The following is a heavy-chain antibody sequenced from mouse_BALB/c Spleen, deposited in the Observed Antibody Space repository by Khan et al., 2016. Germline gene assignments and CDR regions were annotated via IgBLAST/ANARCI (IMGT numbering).Heavy chain of an antibody. CDR2: IDPYDSET. CDR1: GHPFTTYW. D-gene: IGHD1-1*01. V-gene: IGHV1-52*01. CDR3: ARGSTVFDY. Sequence: QVQLQQPGAELVRPGASVKLSCKASGHPFTTYWMNWVKQRPEQGLEWIGRIDPYDSETHYDQRFKDKAILTVDRSSSTAYMQLSSLTSEDSAVYDWARGSTVFDYWGQGTTLTVSS. J-gene: IGHJ2*01.